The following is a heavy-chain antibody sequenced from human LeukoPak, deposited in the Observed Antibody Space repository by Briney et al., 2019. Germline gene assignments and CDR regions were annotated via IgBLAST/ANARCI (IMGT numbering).Heavy chain of an antibody. CDR3: ARRDPYCGGDCYFRDDAFDI. D-gene: IGHD2-21*02. CDR1: GGSFSGYY. J-gene: IGHJ3*02. CDR2: INHSGST. V-gene: IGHV4-34*01. Sequence: SETLSLTCAVYGGSFSGYYWSWIRQPPGKGLEWIGEINHSGSTNYNPSLKSRVTISVDTSKNQFSLKLSSVTAADTAVYYCARRDPYCGGDCYFRDDAFDIWGQGTMVTVSS.